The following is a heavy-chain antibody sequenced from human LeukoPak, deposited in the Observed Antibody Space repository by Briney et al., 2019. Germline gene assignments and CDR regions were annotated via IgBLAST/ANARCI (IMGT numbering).Heavy chain of an antibody. CDR2: INPNSGGT. CDR3: ARDSSSWYVDAFDI. V-gene: IGHV1-2*02. J-gene: IGHJ3*02. D-gene: IGHD6-13*01. Sequence: GASVKVSCKASGYTFTGYYMHWVRQAPGQGLEWMGWINPNSGGTNYAQKFQGRVTMTRDTSISTAYMELSRLRSDDTAVYYCARDSSSWYVDAFDIWGQGTMVTVSS. CDR1: GYTFTGYY.